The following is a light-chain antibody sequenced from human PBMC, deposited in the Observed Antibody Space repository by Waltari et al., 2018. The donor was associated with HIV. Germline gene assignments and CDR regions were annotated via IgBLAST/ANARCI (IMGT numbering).Light chain of an antibody. V-gene: IGKV2-30*02. J-gene: IGKJ4*01. CDR1: QSLERSDGNTF. CDR2: RVS. CDR3: MQGTYRPLT. Sequence: EVVMTQSPLSLPVTLGQPASISCWSSQSLERSDGNTFVIWFHQRPGQSPRRLISRVSERDSGVPDRFSASGSGTDFTLKISRVEPEDVGVYYCMQGTYRPLTFGGGTRVEIK.